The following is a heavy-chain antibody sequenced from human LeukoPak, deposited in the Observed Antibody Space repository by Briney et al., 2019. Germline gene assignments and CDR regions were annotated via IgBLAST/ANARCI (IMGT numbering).Heavy chain of an antibody. CDR2: ISYDGSNK. Sequence: GGSLRLSCVASGFTFSSYGMQWVRQAPGKGLEWVAVISYDGSNKYFADSVKGRFTISRDNSKNTLFLQMNSLRAEDTAIYYCAKYGPQDSGSSHFDYWGQGALVTVSS. CDR1: GFTFSSYG. V-gene: IGHV3-30*18. J-gene: IGHJ4*02. CDR3: AKYGPQDSGSSHFDY. D-gene: IGHD1-26*01.